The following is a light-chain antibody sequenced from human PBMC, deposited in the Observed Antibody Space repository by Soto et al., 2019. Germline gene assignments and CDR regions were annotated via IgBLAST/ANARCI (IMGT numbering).Light chain of an antibody. CDR1: SSDVGAYNY. CDR3: GSFTTSRIWV. J-gene: IGLJ3*02. V-gene: IGLV2-14*01. CDR2: GVN. Sequence: QSALTQPASVSGSPGQSITISCTGTSSDVGAYNYVSWYQQHPGKAPKLMIYGVNSRPSGISNRFSGSKSGNTASLTISGLQVEDEAEYFCGSFTTSRIWVFGGGTKLTVL.